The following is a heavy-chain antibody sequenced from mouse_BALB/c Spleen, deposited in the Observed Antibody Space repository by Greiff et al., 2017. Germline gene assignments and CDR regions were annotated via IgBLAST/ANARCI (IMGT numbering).Heavy chain of an antibody. CDR3: ASSLITTVVAYWYFDV. Sequence: EVMLVESGGGLVKPGGSLKLSCAASGFTFSSYTMSWVRQTPEKRLEWVATISSGGGNTYYPDSVKGRFTISRDNAKNNLYLQMSSLRSEDTALYYCASSLITTVVAYWYFDVWGAGTTVTVSS. CDR1: GFTFSSYT. D-gene: IGHD1-1*01. CDR2: ISSGGGNT. V-gene: IGHV5-9*03. J-gene: IGHJ1*01.